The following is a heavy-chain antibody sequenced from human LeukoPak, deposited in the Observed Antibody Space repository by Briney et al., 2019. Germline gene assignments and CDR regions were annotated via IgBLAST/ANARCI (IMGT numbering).Heavy chain of an antibody. CDR3: ARAFGMVRGAPFDY. CDR2: IWYDGSNK. J-gene: IGHJ4*02. D-gene: IGHD3-10*01. CDR1: GFTFNDYG. Sequence: GRSLRLSCAASGFTFNDYGLHWVRQAPGKGLEWVAVIWYDGSNKYYADSVKGRFTISRDNSKNTLYLQMNSLRAEDTAVYYCARAFGMVRGAPFDYWGQGTLVTVSS. V-gene: IGHV3-33*01.